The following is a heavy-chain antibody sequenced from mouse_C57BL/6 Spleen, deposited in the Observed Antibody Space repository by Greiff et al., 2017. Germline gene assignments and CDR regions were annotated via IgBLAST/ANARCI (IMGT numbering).Heavy chain of an antibody. V-gene: IGHV1-5*01. D-gene: IGHD1-1*01. CDR2: IYPGNSDT. J-gene: IGHJ3*01. Sequence: VQLQQSGTVLARPGASVKMSCTTSGYTFTSYWMPWVKQRPGQGLEWLGAIYPGNSDTSYNPKFKGKATLTAVPSASTAYMELSSLTNEDSAVYYCTKPLTPAWFAYWGQGTLVTVSA. CDR3: TKPLTPAWFAY. CDR1: GYTFTSYW.